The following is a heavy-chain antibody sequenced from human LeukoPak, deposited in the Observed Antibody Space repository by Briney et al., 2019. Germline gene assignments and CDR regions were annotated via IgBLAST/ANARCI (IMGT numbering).Heavy chain of an antibody. V-gene: IGHV3-53*01. CDR1: GFTVSSNY. CDR2: IYSGGST. D-gene: IGHD3-22*01. J-gene: IGHJ4*02. CDR3: ARVGGYGSSGYYDY. Sequence: PGGSLRLSCAASGFTVSSNYMSWVRQAPGKGLEWVSVIYSGGSTYYADSMKGRFTISRGNSKNTLYLQMNSLRAEDTAVYYCARVGGYGSSGYYDYWGQGTLVTVSS.